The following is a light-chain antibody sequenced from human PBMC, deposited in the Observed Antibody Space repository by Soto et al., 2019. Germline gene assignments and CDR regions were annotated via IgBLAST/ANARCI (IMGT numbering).Light chain of an antibody. V-gene: IGLV1-44*01. CDR2: SNN. Sequence: QSVLTQTPSASRTPGQRVNISCSGSSSNIGSNNVNWYQQLPGTAPKLLIYSNNKRPSGVPDRFSGSKSGTSASLAISGLQSEDEADYYCEAWDDSLNGVVFGGGTKLTVL. CDR3: EAWDDSLNGVV. J-gene: IGLJ2*01. CDR1: SSNIGSNN.